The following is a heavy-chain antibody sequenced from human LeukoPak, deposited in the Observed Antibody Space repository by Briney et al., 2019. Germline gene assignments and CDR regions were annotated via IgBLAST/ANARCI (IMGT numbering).Heavy chain of an antibody. CDR1: GFTFSSYS. CDR3: ARGHRGYSYGLLFDY. J-gene: IGHJ4*02. V-gene: IGHV3-48*04. Sequence: GGSLRLTCAASGFTFSSYSMNWVRQAPGKGLEWVSYISSSSSTIYYADSVKGRFTISRDNAKNSLYLQMNSLRAEDTAVYYCARGHRGYSYGLLFDYWGQGTLVTVSS. D-gene: IGHD5-18*01. CDR2: ISSSSSTI.